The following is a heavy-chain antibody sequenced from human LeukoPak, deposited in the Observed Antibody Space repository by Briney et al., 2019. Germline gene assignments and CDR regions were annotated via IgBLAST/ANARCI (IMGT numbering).Heavy chain of an antibody. J-gene: IGHJ3*02. CDR3: AKDLVGWTTIDAFDI. V-gene: IGHV3-23*01. CDR2: ISGSGGST. CDR1: GFTFSSYA. Sequence: PGGPLRLSCAASGFTFSSYAMSWVRQAPGKGLEWVSAISGSGGSTHYADSVKGRFTISRDNSKNTLYLQMNSLRAEDTAVYYCAKDLVGWTTIDAFDIWGQGTMVTVSS. D-gene: IGHD1-26*01.